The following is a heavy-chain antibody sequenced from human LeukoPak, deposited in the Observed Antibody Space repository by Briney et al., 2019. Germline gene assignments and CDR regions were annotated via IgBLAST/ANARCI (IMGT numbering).Heavy chain of an antibody. CDR2: IYYSGST. CDR3: ARGRCTSTSCFAGDYGMDV. J-gene: IGHJ6*02. V-gene: IGHV4-61*08. D-gene: IGHD2-2*01. CDR1: GGSISSGDYY. Sequence: SETLSLTCTVSGGSISSGDYYWSWIRQPPGKGLEWIGYIYYSGSTNYNPSLKSRVTISVDTSKNQFSLKLSSVTAADTAVYYCARGRCTSTSCFAGDYGMDVWGQGTTVTVSS.